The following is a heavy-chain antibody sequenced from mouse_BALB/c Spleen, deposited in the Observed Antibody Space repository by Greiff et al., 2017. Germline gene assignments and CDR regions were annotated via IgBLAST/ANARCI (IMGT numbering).Heavy chain of an antibody. CDR3: ARGAFYYRYDY. Sequence: EVKLQESGAELVRPGALVKLSCKASGFNIKDYYMHWVKQRPEQGLEWIGWIDPENGNTIYDPKFQGKASITADTSSNTAYLQLSSLTSEDTAVYYCARGAFYYRYDYWGQGTTLTVSS. J-gene: IGHJ2*01. CDR2: IDPENGNT. CDR1: GFNIKDYY. V-gene: IGHV14-1*02. D-gene: IGHD2-14*01.